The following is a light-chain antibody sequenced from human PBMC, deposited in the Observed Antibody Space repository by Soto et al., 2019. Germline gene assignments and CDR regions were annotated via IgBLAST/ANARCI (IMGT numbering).Light chain of an antibody. CDR3: AAWDDSLSGHVV. CDR2: RND. V-gene: IGLV1-47*01. J-gene: IGLJ2*01. Sequence: QAVVTQPPSASGTPGQRVTIPCSGSRSNIGSEYVYWYQQLPGTAPKLLIYRNDQRPSGVPDRFSGSKSGTSASLAISGLRSEDEADYYCAAWDDSLSGHVVFGGGTKVTVL. CDR1: RSNIGSEY.